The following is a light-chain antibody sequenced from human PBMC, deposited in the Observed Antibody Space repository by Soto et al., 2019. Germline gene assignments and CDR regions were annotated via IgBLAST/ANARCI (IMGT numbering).Light chain of an antibody. CDR1: QRFISSY. V-gene: IGKV3-20*01. CDR2: GAS. CDR3: QQYGSSPLT. J-gene: IGKJ4*01. Sequence: EIVLTQTPGTLSLSPGERATLSCRASQRFISSYLAWYQQKPGQAPRLLIYGASSRATGIPDRFSGSGSGTDFTLTISRLEPEDFAVYYCQQYGSSPLTFGGGTKVDI.